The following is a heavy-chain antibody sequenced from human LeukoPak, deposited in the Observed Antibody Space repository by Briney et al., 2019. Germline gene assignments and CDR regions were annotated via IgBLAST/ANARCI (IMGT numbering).Heavy chain of an antibody. CDR2: IIPIFGTA. Sequence: ASVKVSCKASGGTFSSCAISWVRQAPGQGLEWMGGIIPIFGTANYAQKFQGRVTITADESTSTAYMELSSLRSEDTAVYYCARGPHFDRLLGNWFDTWGQGTLVTVSS. CDR1: GGTFSSCA. D-gene: IGHD3-9*01. J-gene: IGHJ5*02. V-gene: IGHV1-69*13. CDR3: ARGPHFDRLLGNWFDT.